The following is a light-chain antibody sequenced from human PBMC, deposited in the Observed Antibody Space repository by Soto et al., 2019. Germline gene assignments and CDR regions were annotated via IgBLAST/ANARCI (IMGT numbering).Light chain of an antibody. CDR1: QSVSSY. V-gene: IGKV3-11*01. CDR3: QQRSNWPIT. CDR2: DAS. Sequence: EIVLTQSPGTLSLSPGERATLSCRTSQSVSSYFAWYQQKPGRAPRLLIYDASNRATGIPARFIGSGSGTDFALTISSLEPKDFAVYYCQQRSNWPITFGQGTRLEIK. J-gene: IGKJ5*01.